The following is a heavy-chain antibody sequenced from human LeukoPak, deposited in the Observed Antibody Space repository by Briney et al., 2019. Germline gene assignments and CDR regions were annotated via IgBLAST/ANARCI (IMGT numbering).Heavy chain of an antibody. Sequence: PGGSLRLSCAASGFTFSNAWMSWVRQAPGKGLEWVGRIKSKTDGGTTDYAAPVKGRFTISRDDSKNTLYLQMNSLKTEVTAVYYCTTALCGGDCLPLLNAFDIWGQGTMVTVSS. CDR1: GFTFSNAW. CDR2: IKSKTDGGTT. J-gene: IGHJ3*02. CDR3: TTALCGGDCLPLLNAFDI. V-gene: IGHV3-15*01. D-gene: IGHD2-21*02.